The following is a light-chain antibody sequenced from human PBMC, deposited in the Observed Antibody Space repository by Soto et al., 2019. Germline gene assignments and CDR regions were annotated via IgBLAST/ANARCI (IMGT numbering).Light chain of an antibody. J-gene: IGKJ4*01. V-gene: IGKV3-11*01. CDR3: QQRSNWPLP. Sequence: EIVLTQSPATLSLSPGERATLSCRASQSVGSSLAWYQQKPGQAPRLLIYDASNRATGIPARFSGSGSGTDFTLTISSLEPEDFAVYYCQQRSNWPLPCGGGTKVEIK. CDR2: DAS. CDR1: QSVGSS.